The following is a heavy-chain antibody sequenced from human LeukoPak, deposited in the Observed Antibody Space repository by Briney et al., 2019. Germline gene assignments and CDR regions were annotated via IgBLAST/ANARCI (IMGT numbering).Heavy chain of an antibody. CDR3: ARDPFGYCSGGSCYRDAFDI. J-gene: IGHJ3*02. D-gene: IGHD2-15*01. CDR1: GFTFSSYS. V-gene: IGHV3-48*02. CDR2: ISSSSTTI. Sequence: GGSLRLSCAASGFTFSSYSKNWVRQAPGKGLEWVSYISSSSTTIYYADSVKGRFTISRDNAKNSLYLQMNSLRDEDTAVYYCARDPFGYCSGGSCYRDAFDIWGQGTMVTVSS.